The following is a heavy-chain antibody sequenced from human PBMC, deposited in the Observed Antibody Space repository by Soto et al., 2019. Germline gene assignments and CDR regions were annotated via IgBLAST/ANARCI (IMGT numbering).Heavy chain of an antibody. V-gene: IGHV3-23*01. CDR2: ISGSGGST. D-gene: IGHD6-19*01. CDR1: GFTFSSYA. J-gene: IGHJ6*02. Sequence: EVQLLESGGGLVQPGGSLRLSCAASGFTFSSYAMSWVRQAPGKGLEWVSAISGSGGSTYYADSVKGRFTSSRDNSKNTLYLQMNSLRAEDTAVYYCAKGGVLAVAGTHVLPYGMDVWGQGTTVTVSS. CDR3: AKGGVLAVAGTHVLPYGMDV.